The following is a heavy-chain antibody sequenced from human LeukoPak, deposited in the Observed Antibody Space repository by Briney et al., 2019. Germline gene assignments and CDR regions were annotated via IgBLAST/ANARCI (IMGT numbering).Heavy chain of an antibody. CDR1: GGSFSGYY. D-gene: IGHD3-9*01. CDR3: ARGGGLRYFDWLNNYFDY. Sequence: PSETLSLTCAVYGGSFSGYYWSWIRQPPGKGLEWIGEINHSGSTNYNPPLKSRVTISVDTPKNQFSLKLSSVTAADTAVYYCARGGGLRYFDWLNNYFDYWGQGTLVTVSS. J-gene: IGHJ4*02. V-gene: IGHV4-34*01. CDR2: INHSGST.